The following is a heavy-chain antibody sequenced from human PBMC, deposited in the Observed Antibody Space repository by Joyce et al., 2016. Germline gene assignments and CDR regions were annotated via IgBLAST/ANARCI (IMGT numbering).Heavy chain of an antibody. CDR1: GFPFSIFA. CDR3: AKRGLTSLSGYSYYYMDV. D-gene: IGHD3-10*01. Sequence: EVQLLESGGGLVQPGGSLRLSCAASGFPFSIFAMTWVRRIPGRGLECVSNISGIGATTYYADAVKGRFIFSRENAKNMLYLQMHSLRAEDTAVYYCAKRGLTSLSGYSYYYMDVWGKGTTVTVSS. V-gene: IGHV3-23*01. CDR2: ISGIGATT. J-gene: IGHJ6*03.